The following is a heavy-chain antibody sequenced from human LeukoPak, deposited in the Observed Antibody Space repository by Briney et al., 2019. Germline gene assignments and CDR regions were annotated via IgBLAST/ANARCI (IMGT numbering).Heavy chain of an antibody. CDR1: GFTVSSNY. Sequence: GGSLRLSCAASGFTVSSNYMSWVRQAPGKGLEWVSVIYSGGSTYYADSVKGRFTISRDNSKNTLYLQMNSPRAEDTAVYYCARGPNYYDSSGYYYGPPGYFQHWGQGTLVTVSS. V-gene: IGHV3-66*01. D-gene: IGHD3-22*01. J-gene: IGHJ1*01. CDR2: IYSGGST. CDR3: ARGPNYYDSSGYYYGPPGYFQH.